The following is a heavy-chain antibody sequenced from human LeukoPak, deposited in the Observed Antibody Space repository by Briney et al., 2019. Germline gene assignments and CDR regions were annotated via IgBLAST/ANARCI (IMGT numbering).Heavy chain of an antibody. D-gene: IGHD4-17*01. CDR3: ARVKGYGDYFFDY. V-gene: IGHV4-59*01. Sequence: SETLSLTCTVSGGSISSYYWSWIRQPPGEGLEWIGYIYYIGRTNYNPSLKSRVTISVDTSKNQFSLKLSSVTAADTAVYYCARVKGYGDYFFDYWGQGTLVTVSS. J-gene: IGHJ4*02. CDR2: IYYIGRT. CDR1: GGSISSYY.